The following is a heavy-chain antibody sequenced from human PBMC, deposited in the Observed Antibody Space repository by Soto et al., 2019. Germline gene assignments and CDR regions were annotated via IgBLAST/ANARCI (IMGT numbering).Heavy chain of an antibody. Sequence: QLQLQESGPGLVKPSETLSLTCTVSGGSISSSSYYWGWIRQPPGKGLEWIGSIYYSGSTYYNPSIKSRVTISVATSKNQFSLKLSSGTAADTAVYYCARHCSSYDFWSGYYTGNGWFDPWGQGTLVTVSS. D-gene: IGHD3-3*01. V-gene: IGHV4-39*01. J-gene: IGHJ5*02. CDR1: GGSISSSSYY. CDR3: ARHCSSYDFWSGYYTGNGWFDP. CDR2: IYYSGST.